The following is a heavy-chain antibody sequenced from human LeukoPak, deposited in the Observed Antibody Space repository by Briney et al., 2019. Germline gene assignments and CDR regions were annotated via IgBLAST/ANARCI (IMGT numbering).Heavy chain of an antibody. CDR2: IYYSGST. J-gene: IGHJ5*02. Sequence: PSETLSLTCTVSGGSISSYYWSWIRQPPGKGLEWIGYIYYSGSTNYNPSLKSRVTISVDTSKNQFSLKLSSVTAADTAVYYCARVGSNYDSSGYYHWGQGTLVTVSS. CDR1: GGSISSYY. CDR3: ARVGSNYDSSGYYH. D-gene: IGHD3-22*01. V-gene: IGHV4-59*01.